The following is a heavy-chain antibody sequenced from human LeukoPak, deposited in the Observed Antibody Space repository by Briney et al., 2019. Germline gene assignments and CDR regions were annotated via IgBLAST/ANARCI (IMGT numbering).Heavy chain of an antibody. CDR1: DGSVSKNTYH. J-gene: IGHJ4*02. CDR2: IYYIGNT. D-gene: IGHD6-19*01. V-gene: IGHV4-61*05. Sequence: SETLSLTCTVSDGSVSKNTYHWGWVRQPPGRGLEWIAYIYYIGNTNYNPSLKSRATISIDTSKNQFSLTLSSVTAADTAVYYCARFRSSGWYYFDSWGQGMPVSVSS. CDR3: ARFRSSGWYYFDS.